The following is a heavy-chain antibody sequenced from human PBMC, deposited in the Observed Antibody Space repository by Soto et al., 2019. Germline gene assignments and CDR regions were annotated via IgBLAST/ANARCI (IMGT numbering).Heavy chain of an antibody. CDR3: ARDQLYYNDISGRPLNAFDV. Sequence: EVDLVESGGGLVQSGGSLRLSCAASGFTFRNYGMNWVRQAPGKGLEWVSYIGIGSSTKYYADSVKGRFTISRDNAKHSLYLQMNSLRAEDTAVYYCARDQLYYNDISGRPLNAFDVWGQGTMVTVSS. D-gene: IGHD3-22*01. J-gene: IGHJ3*01. CDR2: IGIGSSTK. CDR1: GFTFRNYG. V-gene: IGHV3-48*01.